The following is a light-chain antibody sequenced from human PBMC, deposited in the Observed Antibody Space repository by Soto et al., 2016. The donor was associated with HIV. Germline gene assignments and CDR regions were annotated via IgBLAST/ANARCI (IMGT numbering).Light chain of an antibody. Sequence: SYELTQPLSVSVSPGQTASITCSGANLWDKYVYWYQQKPGQSPLLVIQENNRRPSGVPERFSGSNSWGTATRTITGTQAMDEGDYYCQVWDIKDYIFGPGTKVTVL. V-gene: IGLV3-1*01. CDR3: QVWDIKDYI. J-gene: IGLJ1*01. CDR1: NLWDKY. CDR2: ENN.